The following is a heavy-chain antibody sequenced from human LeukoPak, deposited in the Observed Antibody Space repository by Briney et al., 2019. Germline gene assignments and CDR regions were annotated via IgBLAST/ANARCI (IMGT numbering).Heavy chain of an antibody. D-gene: IGHD3-16*01. Sequence: GVSLTLSCAASGFTFSSYAMSWVREAPARALEWVSSLRGNGDTFYADSVKGRFTLPRDDSRNTVYLQLNNLRVEDTAVYYCAKASWVSTADAVLWGQGTVVTVSS. CDR1: GFTFSSYA. V-gene: IGHV3-23*01. CDR3: AKASWVSTADAVL. J-gene: IGHJ4*02. CDR2: LRGNGDT.